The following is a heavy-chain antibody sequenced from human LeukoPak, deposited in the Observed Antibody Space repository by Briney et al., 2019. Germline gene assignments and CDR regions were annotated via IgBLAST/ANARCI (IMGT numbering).Heavy chain of an antibody. Sequence: PGGSLRLSCAASGFTFSNYGMSWVRQAPGKGLEWISAISGSGGTTYYADSVKGQFTISRDNSNNTLYLQLNSLRVEDMAVYYCAKDSDSSGYSPLYPFDYWGQGTLVTVSS. D-gene: IGHD3-22*01. CDR3: AKDSDSSGYSPLYPFDY. CDR2: ISGSGGTT. J-gene: IGHJ4*02. V-gene: IGHV3-23*01. CDR1: GFTFSNYG.